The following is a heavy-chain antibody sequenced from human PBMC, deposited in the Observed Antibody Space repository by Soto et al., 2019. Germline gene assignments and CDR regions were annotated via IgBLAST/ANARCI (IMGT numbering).Heavy chain of an antibody. Sequence: QLQLQESGSGLVRPSQTLSLTCAVSGGSISSGGYSWNWIRQPPGKGLEWIGYIYHSGSTLYNPSIKSRDTKSVDKSKNQFSLKLTSVTAADTAVYSCARDHLEGNWFDPWGQGTLVTVSS. CDR2: IYHSGST. CDR3: ARDHLEGNWFDP. V-gene: IGHV4-30-2*01. J-gene: IGHJ5*02. CDR1: GGSISSGGYS.